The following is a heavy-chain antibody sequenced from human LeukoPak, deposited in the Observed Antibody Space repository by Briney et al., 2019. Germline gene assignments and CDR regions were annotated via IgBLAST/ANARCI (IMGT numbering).Heavy chain of an antibody. D-gene: IGHD3-22*01. V-gene: IGHV1-69*13. J-gene: IGHJ4*02. CDR1: GVTFSSYP. Sequence: SVKVSCKASGVTFSSYPINWVRQAPGQGLAWMGWIIPIFGTAKYAQKFQGRVTITADESTSTAYMELSSLRSEDTAVYYCARWAENYYDSSGYTKPDDYWGQGTLVTVSS. CDR3: ARWAENYYDSSGYTKPDDY. CDR2: IIPIFGTA.